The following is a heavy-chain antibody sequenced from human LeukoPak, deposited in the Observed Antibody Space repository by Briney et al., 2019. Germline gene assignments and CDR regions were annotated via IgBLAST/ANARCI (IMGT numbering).Heavy chain of an antibody. Sequence: SETLSLTCTVSGGSISSRVYYWGWIRQPPGKGLEWIANIYYSGNTNYNPSLKSRVTISVDTSKNQFSLKLSSLTAADTAVYYCASASGTYYEGFDSWGQGTLVSVSS. CDR3: ASASGTYYEGFDS. CDR1: GGSISSRVYY. CDR2: IYYSGNT. D-gene: IGHD1-26*01. J-gene: IGHJ4*02. V-gene: IGHV4-39*01.